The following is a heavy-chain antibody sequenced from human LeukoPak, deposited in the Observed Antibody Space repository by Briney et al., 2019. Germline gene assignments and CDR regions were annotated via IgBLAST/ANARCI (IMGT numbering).Heavy chain of an antibody. Sequence: GGSLRLSCAASGFTFSSYSMNWVRQAPGKGLEWVSSISSSSYIYYADSVKGRFTISRDNAKNSLYLQMNSLRAEDTAVYYCARGRRGGTNDAFDIWGQGTMVTVSS. CDR3: ARGRRGGTNDAFDI. D-gene: IGHD1-26*01. V-gene: IGHV3-21*01. J-gene: IGHJ3*02. CDR2: ISSSSYI. CDR1: GFTFSSYS.